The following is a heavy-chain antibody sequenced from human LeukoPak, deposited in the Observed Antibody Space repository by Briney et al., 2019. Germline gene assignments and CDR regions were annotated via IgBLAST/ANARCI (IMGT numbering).Heavy chain of an antibody. J-gene: IGHJ5*02. D-gene: IGHD2-2*01. CDR2: IYYSGST. V-gene: IGHV4-59*08. CDR3: ARHPAYCSSTSCYPSNWFDP. Sequence: SETLSLTCTVSGGSISSYYWSWIRQPPGKGLEWIGYIYYSGSTNYNPSLKSRVTISVDTSKNQFSLELSSVTAADTAVYYCARHPAYCSSTSCYPSNWFDPWGQGTLVTVSS. CDR1: GGSISSYY.